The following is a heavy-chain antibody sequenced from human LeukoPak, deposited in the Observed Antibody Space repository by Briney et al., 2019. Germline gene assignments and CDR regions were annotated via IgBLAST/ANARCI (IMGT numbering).Heavy chain of an antibody. J-gene: IGHJ4*02. Sequence: ASVKVSCKASSYAFTKYAITWVRQAPGQGLEWMGWIDTHNGNTNYAQKFQGRASMTTDTSTSTAYMELRSLRSDDTAVYYCAREGNYYGSGSYDPFDYRGQGTLVTVSS. CDR1: SYAFTKYA. D-gene: IGHD3-10*01. CDR3: AREGNYYGSGSYDPFDY. CDR2: IDTHNGNT. V-gene: IGHV1-18*01.